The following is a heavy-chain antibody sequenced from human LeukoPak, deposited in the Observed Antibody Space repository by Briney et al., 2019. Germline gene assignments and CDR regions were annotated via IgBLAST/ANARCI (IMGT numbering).Heavy chain of an antibody. CDR3: ARDKVDGYYDSSGYTNWFDP. CDR2: ISYDGSNK. V-gene: IGHV3-30*19. CDR1: GFTFSSYG. Sequence: GGSLRLSCAASGFTFSSYGMHWVRQAPGKGLEWVAVISYDGSNKYYADSVKGRFTISRDNSKNTLYLQMNSLRAEDTAVYYCARDKVDGYYDSSGYTNWFDPWGQGTLVTVSS. D-gene: IGHD3-22*01. J-gene: IGHJ5*02.